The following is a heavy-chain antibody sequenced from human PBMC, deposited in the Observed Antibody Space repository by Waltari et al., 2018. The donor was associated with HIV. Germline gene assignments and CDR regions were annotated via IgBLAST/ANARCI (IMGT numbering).Heavy chain of an antibody. CDR3: AKDDRATRGLDN. Sequence: EVQLLESGGGLVQPGGSLRLPWSASGFRFSNYAMSWVRQAPGEGLEWVAVVRDVDSTYYVDSVKGRFIISRDDSKDTLYLQMNSLRVEDTAVYYCAKDDRATRGLDNWGQGTLVTVSS. V-gene: IGHV3-23*01. CDR1: GFRFSNYA. J-gene: IGHJ4*02. D-gene: IGHD5-12*01. CDR2: VRDVDST.